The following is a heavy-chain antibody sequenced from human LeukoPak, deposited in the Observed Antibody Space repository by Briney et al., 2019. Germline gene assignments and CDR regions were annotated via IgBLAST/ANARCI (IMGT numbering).Heavy chain of an antibody. CDR2: IYTSGST. D-gene: IGHD3-22*01. Sequence: SETLSLTCTVSGGSISSYYWSWIRQPAGKGLEWIGRIYTSGSTNYNPSLKSRVTISVDTSKNQFSLKLSSVTAADTAVYYCARAPFKYYYDSSSAFDIWGQGTMVTVSS. J-gene: IGHJ3*02. V-gene: IGHV4-4*07. CDR1: GGSISSYY. CDR3: ARAPFKYYYDSSSAFDI.